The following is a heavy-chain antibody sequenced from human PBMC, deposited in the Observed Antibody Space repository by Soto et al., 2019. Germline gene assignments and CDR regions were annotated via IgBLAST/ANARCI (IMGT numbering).Heavy chain of an antibody. CDR3: VASLAASGLNWLDP. J-gene: IGHJ5*02. CDR1: GASISGFY. Sequence: SETLSLTCTVSGASISGFYWNWVRQPPGKGLEWIGLIFANGHTDYNPSLKSRVTMSVDASKNQFSLRLTSMTAADTAVYYCVASLAASGLNWLDPWGRGTLVTVSS. CDR2: IFANGHT. D-gene: IGHD6-13*01. V-gene: IGHV4-4*07.